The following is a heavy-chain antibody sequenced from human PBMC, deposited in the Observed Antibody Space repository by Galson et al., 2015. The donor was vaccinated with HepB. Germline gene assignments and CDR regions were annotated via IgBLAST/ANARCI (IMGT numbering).Heavy chain of an antibody. D-gene: IGHD3-22*01. Sequence: PLRHPCAASGLTFRNAWMNWVRQAPGKGLEWDGRIESKTNGGTTDYAAPVKGRFTNSRDESKNTLYLQMNCLTTEDTAVYYCTSESALFEISSYYHYGLDVWGQGTTVTVSS. CDR1: GLTFRNAW. CDR2: IESKTNGGTT. J-gene: IGHJ6*02. V-gene: IGHV3-15*04. CDR3: TSESALFEISSYYHYGLDV.